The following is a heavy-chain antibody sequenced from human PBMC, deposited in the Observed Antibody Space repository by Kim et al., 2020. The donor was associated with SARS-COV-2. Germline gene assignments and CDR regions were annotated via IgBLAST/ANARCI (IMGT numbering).Heavy chain of an antibody. D-gene: IGHD2-2*01. CDR3: ARADCRSTSCPFDY. J-gene: IGHJ4*02. V-gene: IGHV1-46*01. Sequence: ASVKVSCKASGYTFTNYYMHWVRQAPGQGLEWMGIINPSSGSTTYVQKFQGRVTMTRDTSTSTVYMELNSLRSEDTAVYYCARADCRSTSCPFDYWGQGTLVTVSS. CDR2: INPSSGST. CDR1: GYTFTNYY.